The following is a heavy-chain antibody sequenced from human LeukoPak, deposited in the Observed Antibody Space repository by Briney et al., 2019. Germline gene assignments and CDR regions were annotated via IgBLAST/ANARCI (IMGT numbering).Heavy chain of an antibody. Sequence: PGGSLRLSSATSGFIFGNYFMNWFRQAPGKGLEWVSVMSGRGDEIRYADSLKRRFTISRDNSKNILSLQMDSLRVEDTAVYFCAQYRQRLPEYWGQGAPVIVSS. V-gene: IGHV3-23*01. D-gene: IGHD6-6*01. CDR1: GFIFGNYF. CDR2: MSGRGDEI. J-gene: IGHJ4*02. CDR3: AQYRQRLPEY.